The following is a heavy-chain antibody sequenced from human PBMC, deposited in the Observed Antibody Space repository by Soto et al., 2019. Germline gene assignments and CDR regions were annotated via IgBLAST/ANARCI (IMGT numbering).Heavy chain of an antibody. CDR2: INSDGSST. V-gene: IGHV3-74*01. D-gene: IGHD6-19*01. J-gene: IGHJ4*02. CDR3: AVAVAGPTAIGY. CDR1: GFPFSSYW. Sequence: GGSLSLSCAASGFPFSSYWMHWVRQAPGKGLVWVSRINSDGSSTSYADSVKGRFTISRDNAKNTLYLQMNSLRAEDTAVYYCAVAVAGPTAIGYWGQGTLVTVSS.